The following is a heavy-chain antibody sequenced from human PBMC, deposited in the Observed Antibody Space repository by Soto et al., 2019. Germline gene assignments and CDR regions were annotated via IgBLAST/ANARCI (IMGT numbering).Heavy chain of an antibody. V-gene: IGHV5-51*01. D-gene: IGHD2-2*01. CDR2: IYPGDSDT. CDR3: ARVAYFSSTSCLDSNYYYGMDV. CDR1: GYSFTSYW. J-gene: IGHJ6*02. Sequence: PGESLKISCKGSGYSFTSYWIGWVRQMPGKGLEWMGIIYPGDSDTRYSPSFQGQVTISADKSISTAYLQWSSLKASDTAMYYCARVAYFSSTSCLDSNYYYGMDVWGQGTTVTVSS.